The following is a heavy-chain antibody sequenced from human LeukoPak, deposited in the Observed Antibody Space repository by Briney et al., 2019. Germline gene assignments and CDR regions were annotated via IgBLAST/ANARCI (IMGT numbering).Heavy chain of an antibody. CDR3: ATGYSSSWYGDFDY. J-gene: IGHJ4*02. CDR2: FDPEDGET. V-gene: IGHV1-24*01. D-gene: IGHD6-13*01. Sequence: ASVKVSCKVSGYTLTELSMHWVRQAPGKGLEWMGGFDPEDGETIYAQKFQGRVTMTEDTSTDTAYMELSSLRSEDTAVYYCATGYSSSWYGDFDYWGQGTLVTVSS. CDR1: GYTLTELS.